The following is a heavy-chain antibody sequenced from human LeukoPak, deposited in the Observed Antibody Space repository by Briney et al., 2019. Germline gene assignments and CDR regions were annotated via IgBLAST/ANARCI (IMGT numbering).Heavy chain of an antibody. Sequence: GGSLRLSCAASGFTFSSYAMHWVRQAPGKGLEWVAVISYDGSNKYYADSVKGRFTISRDNSKNTLYLQMNSLRAEDTAVYYCARGHAQWLFKTHADYWGQGTLVTVSS. J-gene: IGHJ4*02. D-gene: IGHD6-19*01. CDR3: ARGHAQWLFKTHADY. V-gene: IGHV3-30-3*01. CDR2: ISYDGSNK. CDR1: GFTFSSYA.